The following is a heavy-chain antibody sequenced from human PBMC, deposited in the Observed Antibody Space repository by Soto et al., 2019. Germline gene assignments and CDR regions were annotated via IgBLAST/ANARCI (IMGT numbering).Heavy chain of an antibody. D-gene: IGHD2-15*01. V-gene: IGHV3-30*03. CDR3: ARELGYCSGGSCYMDGAFDF. J-gene: IGHJ3*01. CDR1: GFTFSTYA. CDR2: MSYDGNNQ. Sequence: SLRLSCVASGFTFSTYAMHWVRQAPGKGLEWVAIMSYDGNNQYYAGSVKGRFTISRDNFKNTLYLQMNSLRAEDTAVYYCARELGYCSGGSCYMDGAFDFWGQGTMVTVSS.